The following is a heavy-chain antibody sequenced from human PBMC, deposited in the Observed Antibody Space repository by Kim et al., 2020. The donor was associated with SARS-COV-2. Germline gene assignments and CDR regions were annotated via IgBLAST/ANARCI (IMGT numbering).Heavy chain of an antibody. CDR2: IYYSGST. D-gene: IGHD3-10*01. J-gene: IGHJ6*02. CDR1: GGSISSGDYY. CDR3: ARGRSMVRGVKYYGMDV. V-gene: IGHV4-30-4*01. Sequence: SETLSLTCTVSGGSISSGDYYWSWIRQPPGKGLEWIGYIYYSGSTYYNPSLKSRVTISVDTSKNQFSLKLSSVTAADTAVYYCARGRSMVRGVKYYGMDVWGQGTTVTVSS.